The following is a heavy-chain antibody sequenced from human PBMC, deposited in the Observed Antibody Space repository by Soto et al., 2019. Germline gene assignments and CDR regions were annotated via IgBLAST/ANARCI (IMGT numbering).Heavy chain of an antibody. D-gene: IGHD3-10*01. CDR2: INTHNGNT. J-gene: IGHJ6*02. V-gene: IGHV1-18*01. CDR3: TREGSAPYYYYGMDA. CDR1: GYTFTSYG. Sequence: ASVKVSCKASGYTFTSYGISWVRQAPGQGLEWMGWINTHNGNTKYAQKFQGRVTMTADTSTSTAYMELRSLRSDDTAIYYCTREGSAPYYYYGMDAWGQGTTVTVSS.